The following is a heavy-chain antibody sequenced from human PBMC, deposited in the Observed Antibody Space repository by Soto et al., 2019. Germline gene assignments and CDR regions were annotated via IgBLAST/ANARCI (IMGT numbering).Heavy chain of an antibody. CDR1: GFTFTSSA. D-gene: IGHD2-15*01. J-gene: IGHJ6*02. Sequence: ASVKVSCKASGFTFTSSAVQWVRQARGQRLEWIGWIVVGSGNTNYAQKFQERVTITRDMSTSTAYMELSSLRSEDTAVYYCAAVSRYCSGGSCYYYYGMDVWGQGTTATVSS. V-gene: IGHV1-58*01. CDR3: AAVSRYCSGGSCYYYYGMDV. CDR2: IVVGSGNT.